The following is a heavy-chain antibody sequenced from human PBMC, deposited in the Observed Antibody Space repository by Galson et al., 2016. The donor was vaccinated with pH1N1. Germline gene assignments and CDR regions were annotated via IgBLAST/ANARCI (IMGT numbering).Heavy chain of an antibody. V-gene: IGHV2-5*01. CDR2: IYWTDDK. J-gene: IGHJ5*02. CDR3: AHSGGTRVFGVVTNFNWVDP. CDR1: GFSLRSNGVG. D-gene: IGHD3-3*01. Sequence: PALVKPTQTLTLTCTFSGFSLRSNGVGVGWIRQPPGKALEWLVIYWTDDKRYSPSLKSRLTITKDTSKNQVVLTMTNMDPVDTATYYCAHSGGTRVFGVVTNFNWVDPWGQGTLVTVSS.